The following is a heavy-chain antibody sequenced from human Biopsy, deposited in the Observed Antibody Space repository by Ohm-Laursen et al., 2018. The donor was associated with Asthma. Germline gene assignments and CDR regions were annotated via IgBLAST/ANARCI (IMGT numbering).Heavy chain of an antibody. CDR1: GGTFSNYP. V-gene: IGHV1-3*04. Sequence: SVKVSCKTSGGTFSNYPFTWVRQAPGQRLEWMGWVNTGNGDTKYSQKFQGRVTITRDTSASTAYMELRSLRSEDTATYYCARTYYDFLTGQVKDVFGVWGQGTMVTVSS. J-gene: IGHJ3*01. D-gene: IGHD3-9*01. CDR3: ARTYYDFLTGQVKDVFGV. CDR2: VNTGNGDT.